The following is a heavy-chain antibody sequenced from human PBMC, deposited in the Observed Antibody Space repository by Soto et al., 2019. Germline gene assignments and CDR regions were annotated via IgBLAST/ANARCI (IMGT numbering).Heavy chain of an antibody. CDR2: IYNGGTP. J-gene: IGHJ4*02. CDR3: ARGPSGDKVDY. V-gene: IGHV4-30-4*01. Sequence: QVQLQESGPGLVKPSQTLSLTCTVSGGSINTVNYFWSWIRQSPDNGLEWIGHIYNGGTPYNNPSLTSRVTISVDTSNNQFSLKLSSVSAADTAVYYCARGPSGDKVDYWGQGTLVTVSS. D-gene: IGHD7-27*01. CDR1: GGSINTVNYF.